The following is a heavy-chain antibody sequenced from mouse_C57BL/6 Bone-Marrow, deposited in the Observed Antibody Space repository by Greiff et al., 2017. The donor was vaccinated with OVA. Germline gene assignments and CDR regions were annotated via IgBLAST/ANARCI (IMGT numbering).Heavy chain of an antibody. CDR2: IDPEDGET. V-gene: IGHV14-2*01. CDR1: GYTFTSYW. CDR3: ARDGYYVDY. J-gene: IGHJ2*01. Sequence: VQLQQPGAELVKPGASVKLSCKASGYTFTSYWMHWVKQRPGRGLEWIGRIDPEDGETKYAPKFQGKATITADTSSNTAYLQLSSLTSEDTAVYYCARDGYYVDYWGQGTTLTVSS. D-gene: IGHD2-3*01.